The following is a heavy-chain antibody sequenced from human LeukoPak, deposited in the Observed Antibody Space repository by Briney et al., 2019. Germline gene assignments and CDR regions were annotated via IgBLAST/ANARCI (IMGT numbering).Heavy chain of an antibody. CDR1: GFTFSSYA. Sequence: QPGGSLRLSCAASGFTFSSYAMSWVRQAPGKGLEWVSAISGSGGSTYYADSVKGRFTISRDNSKNTLYLQMNSLRAEDTAVYYCAKDRKYSGVYPNDAFDIWGQGTMVTVSS. V-gene: IGHV3-23*01. CDR3: AKDRKYSGVYPNDAFDI. D-gene: IGHD1-26*01. CDR2: ISGSGGST. J-gene: IGHJ3*02.